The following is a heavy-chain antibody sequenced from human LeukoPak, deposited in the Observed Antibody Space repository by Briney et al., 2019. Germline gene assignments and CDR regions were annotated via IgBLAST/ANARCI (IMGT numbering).Heavy chain of an antibody. D-gene: IGHD3-10*01. CDR1: GGSFSGYY. Sequence: SETLSLTCAVYGGSFSGYYWSWIRQPPGKGLEWIGEINHSGSTNYNPSLKSRDTISVDTSKNQFSLKLSSVTAADTAVYYCARGPLWFGELLYSWGQGTLVTVSS. CDR2: INHSGST. CDR3: ARGPLWFGELLYS. J-gene: IGHJ5*02. V-gene: IGHV4-34*01.